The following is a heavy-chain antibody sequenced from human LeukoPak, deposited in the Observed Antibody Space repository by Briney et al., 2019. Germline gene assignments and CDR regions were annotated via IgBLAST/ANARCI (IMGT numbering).Heavy chain of an antibody. CDR3: ARVSRGYDILY. J-gene: IGHJ4*02. CDR1: NYSITSGYY. Sequence: SETLSLTCTVSNYSITSGYYWGWIRQPPGKGLEWIGSIYHSGTTYYNPSLKSRVTMSVDTSKNQFSLNLSSVTAADTAVYYCARVSRGYDILYWGQGTLVTVSS. D-gene: IGHD3-9*01. CDR2: IYHSGTT. V-gene: IGHV4-38-2*02.